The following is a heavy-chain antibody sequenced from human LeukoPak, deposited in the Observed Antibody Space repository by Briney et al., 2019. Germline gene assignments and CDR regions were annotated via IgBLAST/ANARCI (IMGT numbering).Heavy chain of an antibody. J-gene: IGHJ5*02. CDR3: ARVDCRSTSCTTNWFDP. CDR1: GGSVSSGRYY. CDR2: ICTTGSS. D-gene: IGHD2-2*01. V-gene: IGHV4-61*09. Sequence: PSQTLSLTCTVSGGSVSSGRYYWSWIRQPAGKGLEWIGHICTTGSSNYNPSLESRVIMSVDTSKNQFSLKLNSMTAADTAVYYCARVDCRSTSCTTNWFDPWGQGTLVTVSS.